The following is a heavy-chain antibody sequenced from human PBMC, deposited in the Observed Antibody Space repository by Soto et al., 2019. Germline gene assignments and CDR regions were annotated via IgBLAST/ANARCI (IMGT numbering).Heavy chain of an antibody. CDR3: AKDALVVVVAAYNWFDP. Sequence: EVQLLESGGGLVQPGGSLRLSCAASGFTFSSYAMSWVRQAPGKGLEWVSAISGSGGSTYYADSVKGRFTISRDNSKNTLYLQMNSLSAEDTAVYYCAKDALVVVVAAYNWFDPWGQGTLVTVSS. J-gene: IGHJ5*02. D-gene: IGHD2-15*01. CDR2: ISGSGGST. CDR1: GFTFSSYA. V-gene: IGHV3-23*01.